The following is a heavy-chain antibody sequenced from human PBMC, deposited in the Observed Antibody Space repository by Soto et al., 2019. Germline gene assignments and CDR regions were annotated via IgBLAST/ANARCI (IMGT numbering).Heavy chain of an antibody. CDR2: INHSGST. CDR1: GGALSGFY. Sequence: SETPCPPCGGSGGALSGFYLTLGRPPPGTGLEWIGEINHSGSTNYNPSLKSRVTISVDTSKNQFSLKLTSVTAADTAVYYCARDKITGLFDYWGQGTLVTVSS. V-gene: IGHV4-34*01. CDR3: ARDKITGLFDY. J-gene: IGHJ4*02. D-gene: IGHD2-8*02.